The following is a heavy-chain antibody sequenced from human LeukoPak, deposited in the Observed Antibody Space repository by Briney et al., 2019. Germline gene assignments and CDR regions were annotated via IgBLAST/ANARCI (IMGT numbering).Heavy chain of an antibody. D-gene: IGHD4-17*01. CDR2: ISGSGGST. V-gene: IGHV3-23*01. CDR1: GFTFSSYA. Sequence: GGSLRLSCAASGFTFSSYAMSWVSQAPGKGLEWVSAISGSGGSTYYADSVKGRFTISRDNSKNTLYLQMNSQRAEDTAVYYCAKPQRGYYGDYVNSYWGQGTLVTVSS. J-gene: IGHJ4*02. CDR3: AKPQRGYYGDYVNSY.